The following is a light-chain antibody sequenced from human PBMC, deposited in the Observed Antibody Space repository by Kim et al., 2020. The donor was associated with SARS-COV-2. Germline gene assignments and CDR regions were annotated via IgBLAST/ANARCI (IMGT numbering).Light chain of an antibody. CDR1: NIGSKN. J-gene: IGLJ2*01. V-gene: IGLV3-9*01. Sequence: SYELTQPLSVSVALGQTARITCGGNNIGSKNVHWYQQNPGQAPVLVIYRDSNRPSGIPERFSGSNSGNTATLTISRAQAGDEADYYCQVWDSSTVVFGGGTQLIVL. CDR3: QVWDSSTVV. CDR2: RDS.